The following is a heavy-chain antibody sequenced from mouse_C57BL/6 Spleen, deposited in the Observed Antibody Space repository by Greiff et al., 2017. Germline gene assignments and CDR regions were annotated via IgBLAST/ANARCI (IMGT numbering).Heavy chain of an antibody. CDR3: ARAYGSSYEDYFDY. CDR2: IYPSDGST. CDR1: GYTFTDHT. Sequence: QVQLQQSDAELVKPGASVKISCKVSGYTFTDHTIPWMKQRPEQGLEWIGYIYPSDGSTKYNEKFKGKATLTADKSSSTAYMQLNSLTSEDSAVYFCARAYGSSYEDYFDYWGKGTTLTVSS. V-gene: IGHV1-78*01. J-gene: IGHJ2*01. D-gene: IGHD1-1*01.